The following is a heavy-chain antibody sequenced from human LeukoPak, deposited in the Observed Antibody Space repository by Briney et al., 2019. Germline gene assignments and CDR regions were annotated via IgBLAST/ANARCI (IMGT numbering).Heavy chain of an antibody. CDR3: VHRGAESVLHY. D-gene: IGHD3-10*01. CDR2: IYWDDDK. CDR1: GFSLSTNGVG. J-gene: IGHJ4*02. Sequence: SGPTLVNPTQTLTLTCTFSGFSLSTNGVGVGWIRQPPGKALEWLALIYWDDDKRYSPSLKSRLTITKDTSKNQVVLTVTNLDPVDTATYYCVHRGAESVLHYWGQGTLVTVSS. V-gene: IGHV2-5*02.